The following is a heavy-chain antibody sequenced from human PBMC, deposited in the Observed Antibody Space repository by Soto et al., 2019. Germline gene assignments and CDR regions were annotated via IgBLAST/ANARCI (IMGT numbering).Heavy chain of an antibody. CDR1: GFTFSSYA. Sequence: GESLKISCAASGFTFSSYAMSWGRQAPGKGLEWDSAISGSVGSTYYADSVKGRFTISRDKSNNTLYLQMTSLRAEDTAVYYCAKDNPHYYDSSGYYYFDYWGQRTLVTVSS. CDR3: AKDNPHYYDSSGYYYFDY. CDR2: ISGSVGST. V-gene: IGHV3-23*01. J-gene: IGHJ4*02. D-gene: IGHD3-22*01.